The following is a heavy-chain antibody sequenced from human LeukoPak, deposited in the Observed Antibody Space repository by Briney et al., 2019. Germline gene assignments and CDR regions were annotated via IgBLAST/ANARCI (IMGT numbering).Heavy chain of an antibody. D-gene: IGHD1-26*01. CDR1: GFTFSSYA. CDR3: AKFPTVDANTPIWFDP. CDR2: ISGSGDST. Sequence: PGGSLRLSCAASGFTFSSYAMSWVRQAPGKGLDWVSAISGSGDSTYYADSVKGRFTISRDNSKNTLYLQMNSLRAVDTAVYYCAKFPTVDANTPIWFDPWGQGTLVTVSS. J-gene: IGHJ5*02. V-gene: IGHV3-23*01.